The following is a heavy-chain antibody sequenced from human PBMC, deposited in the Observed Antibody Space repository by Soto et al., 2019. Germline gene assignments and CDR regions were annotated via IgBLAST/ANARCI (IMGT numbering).Heavy chain of an antibody. J-gene: IGHJ6*02. Sequence: QVRLVQSGAEVKKPGASVKVSCKASGYTFTGYYMHWVRQAPGQGLEWMGWINPNSGGTNYAQKFQGRVTMTRDTSISTAYMELSRLRSDDTAVYYCASGFVWGSYREYYYYYGMDVWGQGTTVTVSS. CDR1: GYTFTGYY. CDR2: INPNSGGT. D-gene: IGHD3-16*02. V-gene: IGHV1-2*02. CDR3: ASGFVWGSYREYYYYYGMDV.